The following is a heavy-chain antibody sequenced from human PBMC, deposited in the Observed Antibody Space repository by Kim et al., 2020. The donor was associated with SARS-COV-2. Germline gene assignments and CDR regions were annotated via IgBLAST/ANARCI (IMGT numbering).Heavy chain of an antibody. J-gene: IGHJ6*02. CDR2: ISGSGGST. Sequence: GGSLRLSCAASGFTFSSYAMSWVRQAPGKGLEWVSAISGSGGSTYYADSVKGRFTISRDNSKNTLYLQMNSLRAEDTAVYYCAKDRIAVALGGYYYYYGMDVWGQGTTVTVSS. CDR3: AKDRIAVALGGYYYYYGMDV. V-gene: IGHV3-23*01. CDR1: GFTFSSYA. D-gene: IGHD6-19*01.